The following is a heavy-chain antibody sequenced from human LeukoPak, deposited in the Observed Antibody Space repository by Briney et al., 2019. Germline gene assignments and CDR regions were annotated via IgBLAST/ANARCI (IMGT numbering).Heavy chain of an antibody. D-gene: IGHD5-18*01. V-gene: IGHV3-33*06. Sequence: GGSLRLSCAASGFTFSSYGMHWVRQAPGKGLEWVAVIWYDGSNKYYADSVKGRFTISRDNSKNTLYLQMNSLRAEDTAVYYCAKGPSDTAMATAFDYWGQGTLVTASS. J-gene: IGHJ4*02. CDR1: GFTFSSYG. CDR3: AKGPSDTAMATAFDY. CDR2: IWYDGSNK.